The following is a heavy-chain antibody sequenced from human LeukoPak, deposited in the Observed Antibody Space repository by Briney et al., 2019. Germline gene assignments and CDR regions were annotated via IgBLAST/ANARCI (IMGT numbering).Heavy chain of an antibody. CDR3: ARDRGDTAMAHPFDY. Sequence: SETLSLTCTVSGVSISSYYWSWIRQPPGKGLEWIGFIYYSGSTNYNPFRRSRVTISVDTSKSQFSLRLSSVTAADTAVYYCARDRGDTAMAHPFDYWGQGTVVTVSS. CDR1: GVSISSYY. J-gene: IGHJ4*02. V-gene: IGHV4-59*01. CDR2: IYYSGST. D-gene: IGHD5-18*01.